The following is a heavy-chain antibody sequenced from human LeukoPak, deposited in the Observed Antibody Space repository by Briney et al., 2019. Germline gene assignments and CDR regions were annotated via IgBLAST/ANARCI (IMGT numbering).Heavy chain of an antibody. CDR1: GFTFRSYA. CDR2: ISGSGGGT. Sequence: PGGSLRLSCAASGFTFRSYAMNWVRQAPGKGLEWVSGISGSGGGTYYADSVKGRFTISRDNSKNTLYLQMNSLRTEDTAVYYCASSRTAASSNWFDPWDREPWSPSPQ. CDR3: ASSRTAASSNWFDP. D-gene: IGHD2-2*01. J-gene: IGHJ5*02. V-gene: IGHV3-23*01.